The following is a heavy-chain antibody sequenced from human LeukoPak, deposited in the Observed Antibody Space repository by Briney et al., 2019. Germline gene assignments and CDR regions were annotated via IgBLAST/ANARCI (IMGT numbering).Heavy chain of an antibody. J-gene: IGHJ4*02. Sequence: GGSLRLSCAASGFTFSDYYMSWIRQALGKGLEWVSYISSSSSYTNYADSVKGRFTISRDNAKNSLYLQMNSLRAEDTAVYYCARDWPYYYDSSGYFDYWGQGTLVTVSS. CDR2: ISSSSSYT. CDR3: ARDWPYYYDSSGYFDY. V-gene: IGHV3-11*06. D-gene: IGHD3-22*01. CDR1: GFTFSDYY.